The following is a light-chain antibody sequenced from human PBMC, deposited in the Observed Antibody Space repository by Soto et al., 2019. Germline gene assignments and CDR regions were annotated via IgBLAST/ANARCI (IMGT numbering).Light chain of an antibody. CDR1: LSVLYSSNNKNY. CDR3: QQYYSSPLT. J-gene: IGKJ4*01. CDR2: WAS. Sequence: DIVMTQSPDSLAVSLGERATLDCKSCLSVLYSSNNKNYLAWYQQTPGQPPKLLVYWASTRESGVPDRFSGSGSGTDFTLTISSLQAEDVAVYYCQQYYSSPLTFGGGTKVDIK. V-gene: IGKV4-1*01.